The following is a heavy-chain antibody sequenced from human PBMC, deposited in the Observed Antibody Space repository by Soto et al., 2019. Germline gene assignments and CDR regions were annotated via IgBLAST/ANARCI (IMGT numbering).Heavy chain of an antibody. CDR2: ISAYNGNT. Sequence: ASVKVSCKTSGFTFTSYGLSWVRQAPGQGLEWMGWISAYNGNTNYAQNLQGRVTMTTDTSTSTAYMELSSLKSDDTAVYYCARATYGYFDYWGQGTLVTVSS. CDR3: ARATYGYFDY. J-gene: IGHJ4*02. V-gene: IGHV1-18*01. D-gene: IGHD4-17*01. CDR1: GFTFTSYG.